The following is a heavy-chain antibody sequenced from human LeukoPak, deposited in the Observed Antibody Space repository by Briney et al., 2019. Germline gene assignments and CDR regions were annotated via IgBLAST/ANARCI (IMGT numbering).Heavy chain of an antibody. CDR1: GGSINSYY. CDR2: IYTSGST. D-gene: IGHD6-13*01. J-gene: IGHJ1*01. Sequence: SETLSLTCTVPGGSINSYYWSWIRQPAGKGLEWIGRIYTSGSTNYNPSLKSRVTMSVDTSKNQFSLKLSFVTAADTAVYYCARGPHSSSWYSTEYFQHWGQGTLVTVSS. CDR3: ARGPHSSSWYSTEYFQH. V-gene: IGHV4-4*07.